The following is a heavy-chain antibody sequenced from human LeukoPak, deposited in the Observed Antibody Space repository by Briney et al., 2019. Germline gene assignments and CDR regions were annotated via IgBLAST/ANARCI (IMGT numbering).Heavy chain of an antibody. CDR3: AKGSSWELSQYYFDY. V-gene: IGHV3-21*04. J-gene: IGHJ4*02. CDR1: GFTFSSYS. Sequence: NPGGSLRLSCAASGFTFSSYSMNWVRQAPGKGLEWVSSISSSSSYIYYADSVKGRFTISRDNAKNSLYLQMNSLRAEDTALYYCAKGSSWELSQYYFDYWGQGTLVTVSS. CDR2: ISSSSSYI. D-gene: IGHD1-26*01.